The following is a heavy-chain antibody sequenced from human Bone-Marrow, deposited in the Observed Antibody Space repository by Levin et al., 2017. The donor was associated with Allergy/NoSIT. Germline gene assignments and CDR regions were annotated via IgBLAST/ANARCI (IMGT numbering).Heavy chain of an antibody. V-gene: IGHV3-30-3*01. CDR1: GFSFSSYA. J-gene: IGHJ4*02. CDR2: ISYDATNT. D-gene: IGHD1-1*01. CDR3: ARDQFSIPRTNWYY. Sequence: PGGSLRLSCAASGFSFSSYAMHWVRQAPGKGLEWVAVISYDATNTYYADSVKGRFTISRDNSMSTLYLQMNTLKAEDTAMYYCARDQFSIPRTNWYYWGQGTLVTVSS.